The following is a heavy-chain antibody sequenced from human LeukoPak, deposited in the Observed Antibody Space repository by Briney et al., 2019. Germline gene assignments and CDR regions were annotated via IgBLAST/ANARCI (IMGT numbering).Heavy chain of an antibody. CDR1: GGSFSGYY. CDR2: INHSGST. Sequence: SETLSLTCAVYGGSFSGYYWSWIRQPPGKGLEWIGEINHSGSTNYNPSLKSRVTISVDTSKNQFTLKLSSVTAADTAVYYCARGGSYCSSTSCSTKETNNWFDPWGQGTLVTVSS. CDR3: ARGGSYCSSTSCSTKETNNWFDP. D-gene: IGHD2-2*01. J-gene: IGHJ5*02. V-gene: IGHV4-34*01.